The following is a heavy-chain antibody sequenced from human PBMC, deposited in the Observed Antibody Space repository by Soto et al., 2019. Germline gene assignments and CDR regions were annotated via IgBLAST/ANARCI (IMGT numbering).Heavy chain of an antibody. CDR1: GGTFSRHA. CDR3: ARGWGYDSNDYYYAY. CDR2: IIPIFGKA. J-gene: IGHJ4*02. D-gene: IGHD3-22*01. V-gene: IGHV1-69*06. Sequence: QVQLVQSGAEVRKPGSSVKVSCKASGGTFSRHAISWVRQAPGQGLEWMGGIIPIFGKANHAQKFQGRVTIIADKSTSTVYMELSSLRSEDTAMYYCARGWGYDSNDYYYAYWGQGTLVIVSS.